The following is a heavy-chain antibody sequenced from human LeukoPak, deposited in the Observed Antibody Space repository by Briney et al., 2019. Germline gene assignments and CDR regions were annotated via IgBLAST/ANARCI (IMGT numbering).Heavy chain of an antibody. J-gene: IGHJ4*02. CDR2: IIISNDSI. Sequence: VGSLRHSRVASLFTFSDYNIKWVRPAPRGGVEWGSSIIISNDSIYYPDSVKGRFTISRDNAKNSLYLQMNSLRAEDTVVYYCARRSSNYSFDYWGQGTPVTVSS. CDR3: ARRSSNYSFDY. CDR1: LFTFSDYN. V-gene: IGHV3-21*01.